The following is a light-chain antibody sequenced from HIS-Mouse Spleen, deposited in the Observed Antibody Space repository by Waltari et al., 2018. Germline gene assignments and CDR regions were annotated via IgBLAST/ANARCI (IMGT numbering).Light chain of an antibody. J-gene: IGLJ1*01. Sequence: SYELTQPPSVSVSPGQTARITRSGEALPKKYAYWYQQKSGQAPVLVIYEDSKRPSGIPERFSGSNSGNTATLTISRVEAGDEADYYCQVWDSSSDHYVFGTGTKVIVL. CDR1: ALPKKY. V-gene: IGLV3-10*01. CDR3: QVWDSSSDHYV. CDR2: EDS.